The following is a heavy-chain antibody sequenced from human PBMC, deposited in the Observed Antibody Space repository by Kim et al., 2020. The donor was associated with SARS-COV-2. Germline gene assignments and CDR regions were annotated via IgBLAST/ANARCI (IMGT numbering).Heavy chain of an antibody. J-gene: IGHJ3*02. V-gene: IGHV4-31*03. CDR2: IFYTGIT. Sequence: SETLSLTCTVSGGSSSRGGYYWSWIRQRQHPTMGLEWIGYIFYTGITRYYPSLTSRVTISMDTAENQFSLRLSSVTAADAAIYYCARGDYYGSGSLNAFDIWGQGTMVTVSS. CDR3: ARGDYYGSGSLNAFDI. D-gene: IGHD3-10*01. CDR1: GGSSSRGGYY.